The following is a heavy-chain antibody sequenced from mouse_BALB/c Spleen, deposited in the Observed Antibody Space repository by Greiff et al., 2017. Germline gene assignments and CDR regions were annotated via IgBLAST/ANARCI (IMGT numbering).Heavy chain of an antibody. V-gene: IGHV5-6*01. J-gene: IGHJ4*01. Sequence: EVQLMESGGDLVKPGGSLKLSCAASGFTFSSYGMSWVRQTPDKRLEWVATISSGGSYTYYPDSVKGRFTISRDNAKNTLYLQMSSLKSEDTAMYYCARLYGNYIYAMDYWGQGTSVTVSS. CDR3: ARLYGNYIYAMDY. D-gene: IGHD2-1*01. CDR2: ISSGGSYT. CDR1: GFTFSSYG.